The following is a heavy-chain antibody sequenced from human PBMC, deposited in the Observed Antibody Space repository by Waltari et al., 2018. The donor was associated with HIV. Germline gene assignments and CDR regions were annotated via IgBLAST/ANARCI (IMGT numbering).Heavy chain of an antibody. CDR3: ARDSAPGLAVDDDDGEFFYYGLDV. J-gene: IGHJ6*01. Sequence: QVHLEQWGTGLLRPSETLSLTCAVYGGSFSGYYWSWIRQSPGRGLEGIGEVNHVGPTNIIPSLKGRVTVSVDTSKNQFSLTMRSVTAAVTAVYYCARDSAPGLAVDDDDGEFFYYGLDVWGQGTTVTVSS. D-gene: IGHD6-19*01. V-gene: IGHV4-34*01. CDR2: VNHVGPT. CDR1: GGSFSGYY.